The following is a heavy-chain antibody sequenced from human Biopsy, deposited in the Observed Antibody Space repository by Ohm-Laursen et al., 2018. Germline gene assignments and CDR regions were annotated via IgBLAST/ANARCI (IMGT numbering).Heavy chain of an antibody. Sequence: SSVKVSCKASGATFINYAINWLRQAPGQGLEWMGGINPMFGTAKYAQRFQGRVTITADKSTSTADMELSSLRSDDTAVYYCARSFGVVINFEHNWFDPWGQGTLVTVSS. J-gene: IGHJ5*02. V-gene: IGHV1-69*06. CDR3: ARSFGVVINFEHNWFDP. CDR1: GATFINYA. D-gene: IGHD3-3*01. CDR2: INPMFGTA.